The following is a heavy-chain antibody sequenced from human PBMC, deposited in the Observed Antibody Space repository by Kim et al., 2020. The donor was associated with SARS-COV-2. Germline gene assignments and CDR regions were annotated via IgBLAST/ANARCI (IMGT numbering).Heavy chain of an antibody. Sequence: SVKVRFAISRDNAKNTLYLQMNSLRAEDTAVYYCAIFGIAAAATRGWFDPWGQGTLVTVSS. V-gene: IGHV3-74*01. D-gene: IGHD6-13*01. J-gene: IGHJ5*02. CDR3: AIFGIAAAATRGWFDP.